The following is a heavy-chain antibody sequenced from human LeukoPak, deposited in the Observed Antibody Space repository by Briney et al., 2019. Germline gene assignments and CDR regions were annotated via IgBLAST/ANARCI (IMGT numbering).Heavy chain of an antibody. J-gene: IGHJ4*02. CDR2: IRSKAYGGTT. CDR3: TRTDVRAFDY. CDR1: GFTFSSYS. V-gene: IGHV3-49*04. Sequence: PGGSLRLSCAVSGFTFSSYSMNWVRQAPGKGLEWVGFIRSKAYGGTTEYAASVKGRFTISRDDSKSIAYLQMNSLKTEDTAVYYCTRTDVRAFDYWGQGTLVTVSS.